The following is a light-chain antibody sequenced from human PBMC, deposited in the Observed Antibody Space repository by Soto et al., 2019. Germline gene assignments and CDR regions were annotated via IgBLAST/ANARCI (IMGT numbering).Light chain of an antibody. J-gene: IGKJ1*01. CDR1: QSVSSN. V-gene: IGKV3-15*01. CDR3: QQYGSSGT. CDR2: GAS. Sequence: IVMTQSPATLSVSPGERGTLSCRASQSVSSNLAWYQQKPGQAPRLLIYGASTVATGIPARFSGSGSGTEFTLTISSLQSEDFAVYYCQQYGSSGTFGQGTKVEIK.